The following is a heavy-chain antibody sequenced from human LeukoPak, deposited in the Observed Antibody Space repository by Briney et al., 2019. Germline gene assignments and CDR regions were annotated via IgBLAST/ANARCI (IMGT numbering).Heavy chain of an antibody. CDR1: GFTFSSYA. Sequence: GGSLRLSCAASGFTFSSYAMSWVRQAPGKGLEWVSAISGSGGSTYYADSVKGRFTISRDNSKNTLYLQMNSLRAEDTAVYYCAKLEVVLLWFGELGYWGQGTLVTVSS. D-gene: IGHD3-10*01. CDR3: AKLEVVLLWFGELGY. V-gene: IGHV3-23*01. J-gene: IGHJ4*02. CDR2: ISGSGGST.